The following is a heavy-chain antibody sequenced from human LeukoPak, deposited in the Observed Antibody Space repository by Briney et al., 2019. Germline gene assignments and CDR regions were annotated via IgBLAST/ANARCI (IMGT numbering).Heavy chain of an antibody. D-gene: IGHD6-19*01. V-gene: IGHV3-21*01. Sequence: PGGSLRLSCAASVFSFSSHSMNWVRQAPGKGLERVSYISSTSNDIYYADSVKGRFTISRDNAKNSLYMQMDRLRTKDTAVYYCARDPSSGWYLKGWFDPWGQGNLVTVSS. J-gene: IGHJ5*02. CDR1: VFSFSSHS. CDR3: ARDPSSGWYLKGWFDP. CDR2: ISSTSNDI.